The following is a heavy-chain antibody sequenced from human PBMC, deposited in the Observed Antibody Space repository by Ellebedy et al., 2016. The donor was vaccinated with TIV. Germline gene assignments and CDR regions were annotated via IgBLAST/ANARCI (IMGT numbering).Heavy chain of an antibody. V-gene: IGHV1-46*01. CDR2: IDPSGGST. CDR1: GYTFTSYY. J-gene: IGHJ6*02. D-gene: IGHD1-26*01. CDR3: ARDRIVGSSSPYYNGMDV. Sequence: AASVKVSCKASGYTFTSYYMHWVRQAPGQGLEWMGVIDPSGGSTDYAQKSQGRVTMTRDTSTSTVYMELSSLRSDDTAVYYCARDRIVGSSSPYYNGMDVWGQGTTVTVSS.